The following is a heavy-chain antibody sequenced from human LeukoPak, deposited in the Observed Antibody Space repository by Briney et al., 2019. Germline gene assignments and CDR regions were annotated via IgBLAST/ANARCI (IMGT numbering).Heavy chain of an antibody. CDR3: ARGDYYFDY. Sequence: GGSLRLSCAASGFTFSSYAMHWVRQAPGKGLEWVAVISYDGSNKYYADSVKGRFTISRDNSKNTLCLQMNSLRAEDTAVYYCARGDYYFDYWGQGTLVTVSS. CDR2: ISYDGSNK. V-gene: IGHV3-30-3*01. J-gene: IGHJ4*02. CDR1: GFTFSSYA.